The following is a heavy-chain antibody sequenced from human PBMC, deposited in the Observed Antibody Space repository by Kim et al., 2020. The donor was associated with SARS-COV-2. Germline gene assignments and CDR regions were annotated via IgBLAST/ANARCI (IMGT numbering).Heavy chain of an antibody. CDR1: GGSISSYY. J-gene: IGHJ4*02. Sequence: SETLSLTCTVSGGSISSYYWSWIRQPPGKGLEWIGYIYYSGSTNYNPSLKSRVTISVDTSKNQFSLKLSSVTAADTAVYYCARDRGGSGSSYYFDYWGQGTLVTVSS. D-gene: IGHD3-10*01. CDR2: IYYSGST. V-gene: IGHV4-59*13. CDR3: ARDRGGSGSSYYFDY.